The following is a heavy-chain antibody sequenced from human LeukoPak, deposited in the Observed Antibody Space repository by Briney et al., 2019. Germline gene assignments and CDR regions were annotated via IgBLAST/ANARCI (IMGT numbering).Heavy chain of an antibody. D-gene: IGHD3-22*01. V-gene: IGHV1-24*01. J-gene: IGHJ4*02. Sequence: ASVKVSCKVSGYTLTELSMHWVRQAPGKGLEWMGGFDPEDGETIYAQKFQGRVTMTEDTSTDTAYMELSSLRSEDTAVYYCATDPYHYDSSGYQYWGQGTLVTVSS. CDR2: FDPEDGET. CDR1: GYTLTELS. CDR3: ATDPYHYDSSGYQY.